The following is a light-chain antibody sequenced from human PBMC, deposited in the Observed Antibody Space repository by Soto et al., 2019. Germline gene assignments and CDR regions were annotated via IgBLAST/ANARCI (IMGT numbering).Light chain of an antibody. CDR1: SRDVGGYNY. CDR3: GSYTTSSTKG. J-gene: IGLJ1*01. Sequence: QSVLTQPASVSGSPGQSITISCTGTSRDVGGYNYVSWYQHHPGKAPKLMIYDVSNRPSGVSNRFSGSKSGNTASLTISGLQNEDEADCYCGSYTTSSTKGFGTGNK. CDR2: DVS. V-gene: IGLV2-14*03.